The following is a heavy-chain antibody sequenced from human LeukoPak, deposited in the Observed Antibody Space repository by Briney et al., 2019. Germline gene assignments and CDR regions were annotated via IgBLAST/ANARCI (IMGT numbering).Heavy chain of an antibody. CDR2: IWYDGSNK. V-gene: IGHV3-33*01. J-gene: IGHJ6*02. CDR1: GFTFSSYG. Sequence: GSLRLSCAASGFTFSSYGMHWVRQAPGKGLEWVAVIWYDGSNKYYADSVKGRFTISRDNSKNTLYLQMNSLRAEDTAVYYCAREAAAEDYYYGMDVWGQGTTVTVSS. CDR3: AREAAAEDYYYGMDV. D-gene: IGHD6-13*01.